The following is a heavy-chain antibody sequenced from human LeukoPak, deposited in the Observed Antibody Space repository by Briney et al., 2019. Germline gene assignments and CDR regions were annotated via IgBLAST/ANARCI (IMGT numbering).Heavy chain of an antibody. Sequence: GSLKPSCATPGFTVSSNYMSWVRQAPGKGLEWVSVIYSGGSTYYADSVKGRFTISRDNSKNTLYLQMNSLRAEDTAVYYCARDPIAAAGYYWGQGTLVTVSS. D-gene: IGHD6-13*01. J-gene: IGHJ4*02. CDR3: ARDPIAAAGYY. V-gene: IGHV3-66*01. CDR2: IYSGGST. CDR1: GFTVSSNY.